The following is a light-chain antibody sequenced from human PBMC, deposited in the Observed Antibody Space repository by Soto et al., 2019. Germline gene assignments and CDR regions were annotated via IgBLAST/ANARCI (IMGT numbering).Light chain of an antibody. CDR1: LSNSSW. CDR2: KAS. J-gene: IGKJ5*01. Sequence: QSPSTLPASFVDMVPFNCLYSLSNSSWLAWYQQKPGKAPKLLIYKASSLESGVPSRFSGSGSGTEFTLTISSLQPEDFATYYCQQYNSYSVTFGQGTRLEI. V-gene: IGKV1-5*03. CDR3: QQYNSYSVT.